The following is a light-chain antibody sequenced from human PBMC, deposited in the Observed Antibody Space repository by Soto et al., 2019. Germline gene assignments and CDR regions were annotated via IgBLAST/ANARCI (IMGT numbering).Light chain of an antibody. CDR2: GAS. J-gene: IGKJ5*01. CDR3: QHYGRSPIT. CDR1: QSVSSSY. Sequence: EIVLTHSPGTLSLSPGGRATLSCRASQSVSSSYLAWYQQKPGQAPRLLIYGASSRATGIPDRFSGSGSGTDFTLTISRLEPEDFAVYYCQHYGRSPITFGQGTRLEI. V-gene: IGKV3-20*01.